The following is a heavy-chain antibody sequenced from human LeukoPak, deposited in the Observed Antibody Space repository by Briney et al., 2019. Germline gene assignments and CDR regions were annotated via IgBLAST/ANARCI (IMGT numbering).Heavy chain of an antibody. Sequence: GGSLRLSCAASGFTFSSYAMHWVRQAPGKGLEWVSLISWDGGSTYYADSVKGRFTISRDNSKNSLYLQMNSLRAEDTALYYCAKGGSGSWVDYWGQGTLVTVSS. CDR2: ISWDGGST. CDR1: GFTFSSYA. J-gene: IGHJ4*02. D-gene: IGHD1-26*01. V-gene: IGHV3-43D*03. CDR3: AKGGSGSWVDY.